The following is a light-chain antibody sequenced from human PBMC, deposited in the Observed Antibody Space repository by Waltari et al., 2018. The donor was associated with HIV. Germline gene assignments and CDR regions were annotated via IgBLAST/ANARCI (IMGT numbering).Light chain of an antibody. CDR3: QQSHKTPLT. Sequence: DIQMTQSPSSVSADVGYRVTITCLASQNIKNDLNWYQQKPGKSPRLLIYAASGLQSGVPSTFSASGSGTEFNFTIADLQTEDSALFYCQQSHKTPLTFGGGT. V-gene: IGKV1-39*01. J-gene: IGKJ4*01. CDR1: QNIKND. CDR2: AAS.